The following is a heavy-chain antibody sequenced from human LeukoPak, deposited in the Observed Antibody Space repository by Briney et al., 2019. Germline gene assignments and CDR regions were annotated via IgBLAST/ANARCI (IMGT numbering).Heavy chain of an antibody. D-gene: IGHD3-22*01. V-gene: IGHV3-15*01. Sequence: PGGSLRLSCAASGFTFTNAWMSRVRQAPGKGLEWVGRIKSKTDGGTTDYAAPVKGRFTFSRDDSKNTLYLQMNSLKTDDTAVYYCTTASTMTLGVFDIWGHGTMVTVSS. CDR2: IKSKTDGGTT. CDR3: TTASTMTLGVFDI. CDR1: GFTFTNAW. J-gene: IGHJ3*02.